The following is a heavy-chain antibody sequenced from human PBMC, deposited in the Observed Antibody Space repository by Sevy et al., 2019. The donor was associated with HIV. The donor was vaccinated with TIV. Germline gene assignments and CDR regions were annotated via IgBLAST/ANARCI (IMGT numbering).Heavy chain of an antibody. D-gene: IGHD3-22*01. J-gene: IGHJ5*02. CDR2: IYTSGNT. Sequence: SETLSLTCTVSGGSISSGSYYWSWIRQPAGKGLEWIGRIYTSGNTNYNPSLKSRVTMSVDTSKNQFSLRLSSVTAADTAVYYCARAGYDSSGYHPWGQGTLVTVSS. CDR3: ARAGYDSSGYHP. CDR1: GGSISSGSYY. V-gene: IGHV4-61*02.